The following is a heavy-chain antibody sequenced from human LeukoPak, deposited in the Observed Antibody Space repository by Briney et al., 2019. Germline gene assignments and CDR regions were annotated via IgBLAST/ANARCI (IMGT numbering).Heavy chain of an antibody. Sequence: ASVKVSCKTSGYSFNDYYLHWVRQAPGQGLEWMGWINPNSGHTHYAQNFQGRDTLTTGTSITTAYMELSSLMSGDTALYYCARDSSDILTGYYHFWGKGTLVTVSS. V-gene: IGHV1-2*02. CDR3: ARDSSDILTGYYHF. J-gene: IGHJ4*02. D-gene: IGHD3-9*01. CDR2: INPNSGHT. CDR1: GYSFNDYY.